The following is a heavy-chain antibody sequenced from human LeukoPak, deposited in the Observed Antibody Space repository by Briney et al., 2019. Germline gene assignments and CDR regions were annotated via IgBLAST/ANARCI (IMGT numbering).Heavy chain of an antibody. Sequence: PSETLSLTCAVSGYSISSSYDWSWIRPPAGKGLEWIGRIYTSGSTNYNPSLKSRVTMSVDTSKNQFSLKLSSVTAADTAVYYCARGAGDFWSGYYGHDAFDIWGQGTMVTVSS. V-gene: IGHV4-4*07. CDR1: GYSISSSYD. J-gene: IGHJ3*02. CDR2: IYTSGST. D-gene: IGHD3-3*01. CDR3: ARGAGDFWSGYYGHDAFDI.